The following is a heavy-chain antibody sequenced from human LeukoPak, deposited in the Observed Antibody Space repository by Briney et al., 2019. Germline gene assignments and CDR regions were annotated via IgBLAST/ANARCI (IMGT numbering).Heavy chain of an antibody. CDR1: GGSISSYY. CDR2: IYTSGST. V-gene: IGHV4-4*09. Sequence: SEILSLTCTVSGGSISSYYWSWIRQPPGKGLEWIGYIYTSGSTNYNPSLKSRVTISVDTSKNQFSLKLSSVTAADTAVYYCARMTTVFNWFDPWGQGTLVTVSS. D-gene: IGHD4-11*01. J-gene: IGHJ5*02. CDR3: ARMTTVFNWFDP.